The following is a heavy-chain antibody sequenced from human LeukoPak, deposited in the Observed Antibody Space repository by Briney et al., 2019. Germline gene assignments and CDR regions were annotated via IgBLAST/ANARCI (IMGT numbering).Heavy chain of an antibody. Sequence: PSETLFLTCAVYGGSLNGHYWSWIRQPPGKGLEWIGEGNDSGDTKFNPSLKSRVTISADASKNQFSLNLTSVTAADTAVYYCAHSSSSLPTDSWGQGNLVIVSS. D-gene: IGHD6-6*01. J-gene: IGHJ4*02. V-gene: IGHV4-34*01. CDR1: GGSLNGHY. CDR2: GNDSGDT. CDR3: AHSSSSLPTDS.